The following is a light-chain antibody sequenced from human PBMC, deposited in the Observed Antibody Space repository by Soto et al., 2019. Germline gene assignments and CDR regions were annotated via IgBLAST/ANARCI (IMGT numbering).Light chain of an antibody. V-gene: IGKV3-20*01. Sequence: EIVLTQSPGTLSLSPGERATLSCRASQIVTSSYLAWYQQKPGQAPRLLLYGASSRATGIPDRSSGSGSGTNFTLTISRLEPEDFAVYYCQQYGRSPAFGGGTKVEIK. CDR1: QIVTSSY. CDR2: GAS. J-gene: IGKJ4*01. CDR3: QQYGRSPA.